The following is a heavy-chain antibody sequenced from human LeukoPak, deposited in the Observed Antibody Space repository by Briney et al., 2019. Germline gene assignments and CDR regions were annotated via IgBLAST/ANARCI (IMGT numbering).Heavy chain of an antibody. CDR3: ARDLGSYMDV. Sequence: SETLSLTCTVSGGSISSYYWSWIRQPPGKGLEWIGYIYHSGSTYYNPSLKSRVTISVDRSKNQFSLKLSSVTAADTAVYYCARDLGSYMDVWGKGTTVTVSS. D-gene: IGHD1-26*01. CDR1: GGSISSYY. CDR2: IYHSGST. J-gene: IGHJ6*03. V-gene: IGHV4-59*12.